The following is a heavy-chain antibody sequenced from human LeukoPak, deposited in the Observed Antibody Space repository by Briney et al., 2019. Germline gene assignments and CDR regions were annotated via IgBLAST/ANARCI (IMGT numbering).Heavy chain of an antibody. CDR1: GGTFSSYA. Sequence: SVKVSCKASGGTFSSYAISWVRQAPGQGLEWMGGSIPIFGTANYAQKFQGRVTITTDESTSTAYMELSSLRSEDTAVYYCASYEAARLTSGDYYYYMDVWGKGTTVTVSS. CDR2: SIPIFGTA. V-gene: IGHV1-69*05. J-gene: IGHJ6*03. D-gene: IGHD6-6*01. CDR3: ASYEAARLTSGDYYYYMDV.